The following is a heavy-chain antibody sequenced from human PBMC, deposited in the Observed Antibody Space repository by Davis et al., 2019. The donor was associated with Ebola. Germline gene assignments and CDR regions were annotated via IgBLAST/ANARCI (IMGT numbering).Heavy chain of an antibody. Sequence: PSETLCLTCTVSGGSISSYYWSWIRQPPGKGLEWIGYIYYSGSTNYNPSLKSRVTISVDTSKNQFSLKLSSVTAADTAVYYCARHAGRAVTTRYGMDVWGQGTTVTVSS. CDR3: ARHAGRAVTTRYGMDV. CDR2: IYYSGST. CDR1: GGSISSYY. D-gene: IGHD4-17*01. V-gene: IGHV4-59*08. J-gene: IGHJ6*02.